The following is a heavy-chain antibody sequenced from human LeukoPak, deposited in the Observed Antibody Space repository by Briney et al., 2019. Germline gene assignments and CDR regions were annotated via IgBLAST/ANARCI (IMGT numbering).Heavy chain of an antibody. D-gene: IGHD2-2*01. CDR2: ISHDGTVK. V-gene: IGHV3-30*18. Sequence: GGSLRLSCAASGFTFSSYAMSWVRQAPGKGLEWVAVISHDGTVKYYADSVKGRFTISRDDSTTTLILQMNSLRVEDTAVYFCAKEGSEFSSSFLDYWGQGTLVTVSS. CDR3: AKEGSEFSSSFLDY. CDR1: GFTFSSYA. J-gene: IGHJ4*02.